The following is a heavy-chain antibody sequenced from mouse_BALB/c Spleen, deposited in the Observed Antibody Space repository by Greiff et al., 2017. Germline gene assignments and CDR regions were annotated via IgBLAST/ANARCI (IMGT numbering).Heavy chain of an antibody. CDR2: INSNGGST. Sequence: EVKVEESGGGLVKPGGSLKLSCAASGFTFSSYGMSWVRQTPDKRLELVATINSNGGSTYYPDSVKGRFTISRDNAKNTLYLQMSSLKSEDTAMYYCARDQGYYGYEAWFAYWGQGTQVTVSA. CDR3: ARDQGYYGYEAWFAY. CDR1: GFTFSSYG. V-gene: IGHV5-6-3*01. D-gene: IGHD1-2*01. J-gene: IGHJ3*01.